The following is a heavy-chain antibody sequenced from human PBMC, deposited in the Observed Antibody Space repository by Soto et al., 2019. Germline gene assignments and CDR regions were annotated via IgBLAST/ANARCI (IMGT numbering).Heavy chain of an antibody. CDR1: GYTFTGYY. Sequence: ASVKVSCKASGYTFTGYYMHWVRQAPGQGLEWMGWINPNSGGTNYAQKFQGRVTMTRDTSISTAYMELSSLRSEDTAVYYCARVAARRYYYGMDVWGQGTTVTVSS. CDR3: ARVAARRYYYGMDV. V-gene: IGHV1-2*02. D-gene: IGHD6-6*01. CDR2: INPNSGGT. J-gene: IGHJ6*02.